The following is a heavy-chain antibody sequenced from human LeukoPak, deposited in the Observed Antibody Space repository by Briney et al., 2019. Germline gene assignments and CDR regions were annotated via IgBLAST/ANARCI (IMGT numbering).Heavy chain of an antibody. V-gene: IGHV4-59*11. CDR3: ARDEGVNGYTF. Sequence: SETLSLTCTASGGSISSHALSWIRQPPGKGLEWIGYIYYSGRTNYNPSPKSRVTISVDTSKNQFSLKLTSMTAADTAVYYCARDEGVNGYTFWGQGTLVTVSS. CDR1: GGSISSHA. D-gene: IGHD5-24*01. CDR2: IYYSGRT. J-gene: IGHJ4*02.